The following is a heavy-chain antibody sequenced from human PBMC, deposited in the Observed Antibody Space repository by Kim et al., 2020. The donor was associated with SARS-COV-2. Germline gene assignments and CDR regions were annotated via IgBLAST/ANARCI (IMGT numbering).Heavy chain of an antibody. CDR2: ITYDGSNK. CDR3: AKEYYNDSSGYYANSMD. D-gene: IGHD3-22*01. CDR1: GFSFSSYG. Sequence: GGSLRLSCAASGFSFSSYGMHWVRQAPGKGLEWVAGITYDGSNKYYADSVKGRFTISRDNSKNTLYLQMNSLRAEDTAVYYCAKEYYNDSSGYYANSMD. V-gene: IGHV3-30*18. J-gene: IGHJ6*01.